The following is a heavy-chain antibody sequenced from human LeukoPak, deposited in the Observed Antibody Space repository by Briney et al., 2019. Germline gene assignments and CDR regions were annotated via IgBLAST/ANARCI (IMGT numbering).Heavy chain of an antibody. D-gene: IGHD1-26*01. J-gene: IGHJ6*03. CDR1: GGSISSSSYY. CDR2: IYYSGST. V-gene: IGHV4-39*01. Sequence: SETLSLTCTVSGGSISSSSYYWGWIRQPPGKGLEWIGSIYYSGSTYYNPSLKSRVTISVDTSKNQFSLKLSSVTAADTAVYCCARHRPLGTYSGPPYYYYYYYMDVWGKGTTVTVSS. CDR3: ARHRPLGTYSGPPYYYYYYYMDV.